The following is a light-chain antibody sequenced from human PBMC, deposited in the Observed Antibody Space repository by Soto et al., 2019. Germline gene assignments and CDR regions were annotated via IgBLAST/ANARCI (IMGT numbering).Light chain of an antibody. Sequence: DIQMTQSPSSLSASVGDRVTITCQASQDISNYLNWYQQKPGKAPKLLIYDASNLATGVPSRFSRRGSGTDFTFTIRSPPAEDIATYFGQQYYNLPITFGQGTRLEIK. CDR1: QDISNY. CDR2: DAS. V-gene: IGKV1-33*01. CDR3: QQYYNLPIT. J-gene: IGKJ5*01.